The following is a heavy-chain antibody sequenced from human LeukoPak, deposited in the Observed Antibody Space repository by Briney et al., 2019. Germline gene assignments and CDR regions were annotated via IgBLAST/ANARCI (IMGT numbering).Heavy chain of an antibody. D-gene: IGHD3-3*01. V-gene: IGHV3-53*01. J-gene: IGHJ3*02. CDR2: IYSGGST. CDR1: GFTVSSNY. CDR3: ARGPNDFWSGYPTGAFDI. Sequence: GGSLRLSCAASGFTVSSNYMSWVRQAPGKGLEWVSVIYSGGSTYYADSVKGRFTISRDNSKNTLYLQMNSLRAEDTAVYYCARGPNDFWSGYPTGAFDIWGQGTMVTVSS.